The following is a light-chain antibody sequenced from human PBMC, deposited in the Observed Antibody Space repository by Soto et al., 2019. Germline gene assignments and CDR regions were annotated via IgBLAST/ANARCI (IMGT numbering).Light chain of an antibody. CDR3: LQRISFPLT. CDR2: TLS. CDR1: QSLLDSDDGNTY. J-gene: IGKJ4*01. Sequence: DIVMTQTPLSLPVPPGEPASISCRSSQSLLDSDDGNTYLDWYLQKPGQSPQLLIYTLSYRAIGGPERLSGSGSGTEFTLKISRLEAEDVGVYYCLQRISFPLTFGGGTKVEIK. V-gene: IGKV2-40*01.